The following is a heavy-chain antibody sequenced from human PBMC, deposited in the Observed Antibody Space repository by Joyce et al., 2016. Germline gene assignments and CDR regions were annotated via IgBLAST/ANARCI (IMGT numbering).Heavy chain of an antibody. D-gene: IGHD4/OR15-4a*01. J-gene: IGHJ2*01. CDR3: ARSGNGDNYIWYFDL. CDR1: GFTFSGYS. V-gene: IGHV3-21*01. Sequence: EVQLVASGGGLVRPGGSLRLSCAASGFTFSGYSMVWVRQAPGKGLEWVSSIRGSGSFIHYAGSVNGRFTISRDDAKNSLYLQMNSLRAEDTAVYYCARSGNGDNYIWYFDLWGRGTLVTVS. CDR2: IRGSGSFI.